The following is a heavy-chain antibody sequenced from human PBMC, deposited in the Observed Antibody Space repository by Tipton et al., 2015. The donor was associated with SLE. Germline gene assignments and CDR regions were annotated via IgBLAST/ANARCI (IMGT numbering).Heavy chain of an antibody. Sequence: TLSLTCAVYGGPFSGYYWSWIRQPPGKGLEWIGEINHSGGTNYNPSLKSRVTISVDTSKNQFSLKLSSVTAADTAVYYCARAPGLDRDYYYYYYMDVWGKGTTVTVSS. V-gene: IGHV4-34*01. CDR1: GGPFSGYY. CDR2: INHSGGT. D-gene: IGHD3/OR15-3a*01. J-gene: IGHJ6*03. CDR3: ARAPGLDRDYYYYYYMDV.